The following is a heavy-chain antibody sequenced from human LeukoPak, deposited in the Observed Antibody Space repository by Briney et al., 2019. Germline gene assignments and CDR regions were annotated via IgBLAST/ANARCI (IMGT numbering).Heavy chain of an antibody. CDR1: GFTFDDYG. Sequence: PGGSLRLSCAASGFTFDDYGMSWVRQAPGKGLEGVSGINWNGGSTGYADSVKGRFTISRDNAKNSLYLQMNSLRAEDTALYYCARDNVDTAMVTRFFPPDYWGQGTLVTVSS. J-gene: IGHJ4*02. CDR3: ARDNVDTAMVTRFFPPDY. CDR2: INWNGGST. D-gene: IGHD5-18*01. V-gene: IGHV3-20*04.